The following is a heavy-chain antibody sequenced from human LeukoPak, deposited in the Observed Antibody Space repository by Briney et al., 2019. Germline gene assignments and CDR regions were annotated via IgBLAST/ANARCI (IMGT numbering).Heavy chain of an antibody. J-gene: IGHJ4*02. CDR1: GYTFTSYD. Sequence: GASLKVSCKASGYTFTSYDISWVRQATGQGLEWMGWMNPNSGNTGYAQKFQGRVTMTRNTSISTAYMELSSLRSEDTAVYYCARESRTYDSSGYYFDYWGQGTLVTVSS. D-gene: IGHD3-22*01. CDR2: MNPNSGNT. V-gene: IGHV1-8*01. CDR3: ARESRTYDSSGYYFDY.